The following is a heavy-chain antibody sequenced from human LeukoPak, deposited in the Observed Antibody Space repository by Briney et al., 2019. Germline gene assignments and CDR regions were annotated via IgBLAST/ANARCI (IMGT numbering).Heavy chain of an antibody. CDR2: IDHSGRT. J-gene: IGHJ6*01. V-gene: IGHV4-4*02. CDR1: GGSSSSSNW. Sequence: SGTLSLTCAVSGGSSSSSNWWNWVRQPPGKGLEWIGEIDHSGRTNYSPSLKSRVTISVDKSKNQISLKLSSVTAADTAVYYCASKEYYYYGMDVWGQGTTVTVSS. CDR3: ASKEYYYYGMDV.